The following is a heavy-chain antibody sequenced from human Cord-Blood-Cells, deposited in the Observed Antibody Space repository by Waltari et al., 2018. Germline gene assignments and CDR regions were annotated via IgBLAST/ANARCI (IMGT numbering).Heavy chain of an antibody. CDR1: GFTSHTDI. D-gene: IGHD7-27*01. CDR3: ARVTGDGYFDL. V-gene: IGHV3-21*01. Sequence: EVQLVEPRGGLAKPGGSLRRSFPAPGFTSHTDILNWGRQAQGKGLEWVSSISSSSSYIYYANSVKGRFTISRDNAKNSLYLQMNSLRAEDTAVYYCARVTGDGYFDLWGRGTLVTVSS. CDR2: ISSSSSYI. J-gene: IGHJ2*01.